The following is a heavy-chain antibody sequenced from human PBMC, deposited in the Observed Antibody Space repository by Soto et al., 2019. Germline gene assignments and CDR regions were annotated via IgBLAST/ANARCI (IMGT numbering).Heavy chain of an antibody. CDR2: INPYNGKT. J-gene: IGHJ4*01. V-gene: IGHV1-18*04. Sequence: QVQLVQSGGEVKRPGASVKVSCKASGYPFTSYDISWVRQAPGQGLEWMVWINPYNGKTKYAQKFQGRVTMTTDTSTTTAYMELRSLSHDDTAVYYCARNLASVHDYWGQESLVTVSS. CDR1: GYPFTSYD. D-gene: IGHD1-1*01. CDR3: ARNLASVHDY.